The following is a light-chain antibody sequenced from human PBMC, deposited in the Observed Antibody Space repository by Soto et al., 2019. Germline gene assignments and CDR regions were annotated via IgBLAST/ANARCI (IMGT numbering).Light chain of an antibody. CDR1: QGISSR. J-gene: IGKJ4*01. CDR2: GVS. Sequence: DIQMTQSPSSVSASVGAIATIPRRASQGISSRLAWYQQKPGKAPRLVIYGVSHLQSGVPSRFSGSGFGTDFSLTISSLQPEDSATYYCLQDYNYPITFGGGTKVDI. V-gene: IGKV1-12*01. CDR3: LQDYNYPIT.